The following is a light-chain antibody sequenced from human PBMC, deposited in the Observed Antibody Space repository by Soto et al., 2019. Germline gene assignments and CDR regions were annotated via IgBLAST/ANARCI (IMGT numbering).Light chain of an antibody. CDR2: SAF. CDR3: QQGSTTPIT. CDR1: QNIGSF. J-gene: IGKJ5*01. V-gene: IGKV1-39*01. Sequence: DIHMTQSPSSLSASIGDRVTITFLASQNIGSFLNWYQQKPGEAPRLLVYSAFRIQSGVPSRFNASGSGTDFTLSISSLQPEDFSTYYCQQGSTTPITFGLGTRLEIK.